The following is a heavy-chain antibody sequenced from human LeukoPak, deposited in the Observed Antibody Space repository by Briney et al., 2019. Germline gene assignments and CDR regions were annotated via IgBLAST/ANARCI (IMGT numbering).Heavy chain of an antibody. V-gene: IGHV4-34*01. Sequence: PSETLSLTCAVYGGSFSGYYWSWIRQPPGKGLEWIGEINHSGSTNYNPSLKSRVTISVDTSKNQFSLRLSSVTAADTAVYYCAHATGYLVYWGQGTLVTVSS. J-gene: IGHJ4*03. CDR2: INHSGST. CDR1: GGSFSGYY. CDR3: AHATGYLVY. D-gene: IGHD1-1*01.